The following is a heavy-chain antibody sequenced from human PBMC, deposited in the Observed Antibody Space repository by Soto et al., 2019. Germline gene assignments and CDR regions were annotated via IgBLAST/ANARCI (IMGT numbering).Heavy chain of an antibody. D-gene: IGHD6-13*01. CDR3: ARYWAAAGPFYY. J-gene: IGHJ4*02. CDR2: ISSYNGNT. Sequence: QVQLVQSGAEVKKPGAAVKVSCKASGYTFTRYGISWVRQAPGQGLEWIGWISSYNGNTNYAQKLQGIFTMTTDTSSSTASMELRTLVSDDTAVYYCARYWAAAGPFYYCGQGTLVTVSS. CDR1: GYTFTRYG. V-gene: IGHV1-18*01.